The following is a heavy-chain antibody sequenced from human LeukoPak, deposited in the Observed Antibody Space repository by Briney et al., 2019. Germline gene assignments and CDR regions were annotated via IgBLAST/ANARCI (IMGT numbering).Heavy chain of an antibody. Sequence: GGSLRLSCAASGFTFSDYYMSWIRQAPGKGLEWVSYISSSGSTIYYADSVKGRFTISRDNAKNSLYLQMNSLRAEDTAVYYCAKDSTGIAAAFDYWGQGTLVTVSS. V-gene: IGHV3-11*01. J-gene: IGHJ4*02. D-gene: IGHD6-13*01. CDR3: AKDSTGIAAAFDY. CDR1: GFTFSDYY. CDR2: ISSSGSTI.